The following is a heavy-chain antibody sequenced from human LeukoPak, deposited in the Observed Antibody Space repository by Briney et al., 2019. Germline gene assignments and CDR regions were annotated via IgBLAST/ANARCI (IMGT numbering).Heavy chain of an antibody. CDR2: ISGGSSDI. V-gene: IGHV3-21*01. CDR3: AADSSGYYEAFDL. Sequence: GGSLRLSCAASGFNFRRYTMNWVRQAPGKGLEWVSSISGGSSDIYYAESVKGRFTISRDNAKNSLYLLMNSLRAEDTAVYYCAADSSGYYEAFDLWGQGTVVTVSS. D-gene: IGHD3-22*01. CDR1: GFNFRRYT. J-gene: IGHJ3*01.